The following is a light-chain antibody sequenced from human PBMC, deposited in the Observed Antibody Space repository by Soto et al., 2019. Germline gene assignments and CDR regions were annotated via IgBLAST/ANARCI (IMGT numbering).Light chain of an antibody. Sequence: DVQMTQSPSSLSAFVGDRVTITCRASQGIAPYLAWFQQKPGKVPKLLIYATSTLQSGVPSRFSGSGSGTDFTLTINSLQPEDVETYYCQKYNSAPLTFGGGTTVEIK. CDR2: ATS. CDR3: QKYNSAPLT. J-gene: IGKJ4*01. V-gene: IGKV1-27*01. CDR1: QGIAPY.